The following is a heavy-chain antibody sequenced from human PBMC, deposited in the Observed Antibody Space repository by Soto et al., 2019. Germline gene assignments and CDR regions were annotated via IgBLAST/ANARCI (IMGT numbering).Heavy chain of an antibody. Sequence: QVQLQESGPGLVKPSQTLSLTCSVSGVSLTSCTYYWSWIRQHPGKGLEWIGYIFYSGSTDYNPYLKSRVNISVDTSKNQLSLKLSSVTAADTAVYYCASTEDFFDSWGQGTLVTVSS. CDR2: IFYSGST. V-gene: IGHV4-31*03. CDR1: GVSLTSCTYY. CDR3: ASTEDFFDS. J-gene: IGHJ4*02.